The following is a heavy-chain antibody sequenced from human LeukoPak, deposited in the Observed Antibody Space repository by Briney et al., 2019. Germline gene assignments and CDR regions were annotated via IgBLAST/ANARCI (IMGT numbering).Heavy chain of an antibody. CDR2: IYAGGST. J-gene: IGHJ5*02. Sequence: GGSLRLSCAASGFTVSSNYITWVRQAPGKGLEWVSVIYAGGSTYYADSVKGRFTISRDNSKNTVYLQMNSLRADDTAVYYCARAYVMGATRWFDPWGQGTLVTVSS. D-gene: IGHD1-26*01. CDR3: ARAYVMGATRWFDP. CDR1: GFTVSSNY. V-gene: IGHV3-66*01.